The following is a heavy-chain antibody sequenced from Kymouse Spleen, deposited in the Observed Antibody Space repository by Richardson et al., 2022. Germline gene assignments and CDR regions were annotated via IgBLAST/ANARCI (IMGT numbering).Heavy chain of an antibody. D-gene: IGHD1-7*01. CDR3: ARDKVELNP. V-gene: IGHV4-59*01. CDR2: IYYSGST. J-gene: IGHJ5*02. Sequence: QVQLQESGPGLVKPSETLSLTCTVSGGSISSYYWSWIRQPPGKGLEWIGYIYYSGSTNYNPSLKSRVTISVDTSKNQFSLKLSSVTAADTAVYYCARDKVELNPWGQGTLVTVSS. CDR1: GGSISSYY.